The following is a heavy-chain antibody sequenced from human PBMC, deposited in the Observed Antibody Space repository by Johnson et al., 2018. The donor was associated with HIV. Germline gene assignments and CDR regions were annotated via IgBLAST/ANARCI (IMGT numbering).Heavy chain of an antibody. CDR2: IRYDGSNK. CDR1: RFTFSSYA. D-gene: IGHD6-13*01. J-gene: IGHJ3*02. CDR3: AETPGIAAAGTGYAFDI. V-gene: IGHV3-30*02. Sequence: VHLVESGGGVVQPGMSLRLSCAASRFTFSSYAMHWVRQAPGKGLAWVAFIRYDGSNKYYADSVKGPFTISRDNSKNTLYLQMNSLGAEDTAVYYCAETPGIAAAGTGYAFDIWGQGTMVTVSS.